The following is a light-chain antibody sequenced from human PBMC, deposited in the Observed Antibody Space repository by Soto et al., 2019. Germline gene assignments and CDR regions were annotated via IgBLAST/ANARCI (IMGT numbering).Light chain of an antibody. CDR2: RVS. CDR3: MQGTRWPPWT. V-gene: IGKV2-30*01. J-gene: IGKJ1*01. CDR1: QSLVSSDGNTY. Sequence: DVVMTQSPLSLPVTLGQPASISCRSSQSLVSSDGNTYLHWFQQRPGQSPRRLIYRVSNRDSGVPDRFSGSGSGTDFTLKISRVEAGDVGVYYCMQGTRWPPWTFGQGTKVEI.